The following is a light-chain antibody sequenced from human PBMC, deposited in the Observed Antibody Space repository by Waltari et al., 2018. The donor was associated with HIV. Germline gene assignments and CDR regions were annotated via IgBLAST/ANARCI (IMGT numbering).Light chain of an antibody. J-gene: IGLJ2*01. CDR3: AVWDDSLGGAV. V-gene: IGLV1-47*01. CDR2: MND. CDR1: GPNIGTYS. Sequence: QSVVTQPPSASGTPGQRVTISCSGSGPNIGTYSVNWYQPFPGTAPKLLIYMNDQRPSGVPGRFSGSQSGTSASLAISGLQYDDEADYYCAVWDDSLGGAVFGGGTKLTVL.